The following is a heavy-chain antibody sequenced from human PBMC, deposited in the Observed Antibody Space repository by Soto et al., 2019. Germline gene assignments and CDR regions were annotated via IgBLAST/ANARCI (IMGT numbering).Heavy chain of an antibody. CDR2: IYYSGTT. Sequence: SETLSLTCAVSGDSVSNDNYYWSWIRQPPGKGLEWIGYIYYSGTTNYNSYLKSRLSLSVDMSKSQFSLKLASVTAADTAVYFCARSQRGRTAFTFDYWGQGALVTVSS. CDR3: ARSQRGRTAFTFDY. D-gene: IGHD3-16*01. J-gene: IGHJ4*02. CDR1: GDSVSNDNYY. V-gene: IGHV4-61*01.